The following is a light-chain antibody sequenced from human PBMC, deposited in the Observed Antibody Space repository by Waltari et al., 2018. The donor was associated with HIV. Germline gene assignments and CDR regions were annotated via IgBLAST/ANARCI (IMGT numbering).Light chain of an antibody. CDR3: QQYNSWPRT. CDR2: GAS. Sequence: EIVMTQSPATLSVSPGGRATLSCRASQGVSKSLVWYQQRPGQAPRLLIYGASTRATGIPGRFSGSGSGTEFTLTINSLQSEDFAVYYCQQYNSWPRTFGQGTKVEVK. J-gene: IGKJ1*01. CDR1: QGVSKS. V-gene: IGKV3-15*01.